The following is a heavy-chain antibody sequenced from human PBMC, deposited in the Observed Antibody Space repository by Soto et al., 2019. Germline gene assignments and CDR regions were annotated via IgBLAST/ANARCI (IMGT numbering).Heavy chain of an antibody. CDR1: GYSFTNYW. J-gene: IGHJ6*02. CDR2: IYPGDSDT. D-gene: IGHD3-10*01. CDR3: ARSYYYGSGRDDYYYYGMDV. V-gene: IGHV5-51*01. Sequence: GESLKISCQGSGYSFTNYWIGWMRQMPGKGLEWMGIIYPGDSDTRYSPSFQGQVTISADKSISTAYLQWSSLKASDTAMYYCARSYYYGSGRDDYYYYGMDVWGQGTTVTVSS.